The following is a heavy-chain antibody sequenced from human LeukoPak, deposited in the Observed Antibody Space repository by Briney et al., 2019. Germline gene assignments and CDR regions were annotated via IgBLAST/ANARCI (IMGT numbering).Heavy chain of an antibody. J-gene: IGHJ5*02. CDR1: GFTFSSYA. V-gene: IGHV3-23*01. Sequence: PGGSLRLSCAASGFTFSSYAMSWVRQAPGKGLEWVSAISGSGGSTYYADSVKGRFTISRDNSKNTLYLQMNSLRAEDTAVYYCARVTTERDWFDPWGQGTLVTVSS. CDR2: ISGSGGST. CDR3: ARVTTERDWFDP. D-gene: IGHD1-1*01.